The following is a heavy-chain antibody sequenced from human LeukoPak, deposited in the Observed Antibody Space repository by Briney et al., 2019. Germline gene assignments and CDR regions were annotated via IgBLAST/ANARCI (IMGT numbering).Heavy chain of an antibody. CDR2: IYYSGST. J-gene: IGHJ6*04. CDR3: ARVRWFGELLSPLYYYYGMDV. D-gene: IGHD3-10*01. Sequence: SETRSLTCTVSGGSISSYYWSWIRQPPGKGLEWIGYIYYSGSTNYNSSLKSRVTISVDTSKNQFSLKLSSVTAADTAVYYCARVRWFGELLSPLYYYYGMDVWGKGTTVTVSS. CDR1: GGSISSYY. V-gene: IGHV4-59*01.